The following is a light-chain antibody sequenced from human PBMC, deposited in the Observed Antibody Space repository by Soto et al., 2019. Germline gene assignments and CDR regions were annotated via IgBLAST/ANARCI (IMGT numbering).Light chain of an antibody. V-gene: IGLV2-8*01. CDR2: DVS. CDR3: KAQADNGKHV. Sequence: QSALTQPPSASGSPGQSVTISCTGNSNDVGHSSFISWYQQHPGKAPNLIIYDVSKRPSGVPDRFSGSKSGNTASLSVSGVQDEDEADYFCKAQADNGKHVFGTGTKVTVL. J-gene: IGLJ1*01. CDR1: SNDVGHSSF.